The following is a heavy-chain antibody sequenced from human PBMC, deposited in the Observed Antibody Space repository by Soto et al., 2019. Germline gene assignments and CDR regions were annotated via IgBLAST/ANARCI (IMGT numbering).Heavy chain of an antibody. V-gene: IGHV4-39*01. CDR2: VYYSGST. CDR3: ARQTGGFGYYFDY. J-gene: IGHJ4*02. D-gene: IGHD3-16*01. Sequence: QLQLQESGPGLVKPSETLSLTCIVSGGSISSSDYYWGWVRQPPGKGLEWIGAVYYSGSTYYNPSLTGRATISVDTSKNQFSLNLRSVTAADTAVYYCARQTGGFGYYFDYWGQGALVTVSS. CDR1: GGSISSSDYY.